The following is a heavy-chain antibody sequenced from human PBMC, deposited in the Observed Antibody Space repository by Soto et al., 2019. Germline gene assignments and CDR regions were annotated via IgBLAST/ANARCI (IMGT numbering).Heavy chain of an antibody. CDR2: INSGNGNT. D-gene: IGHD2-8*01. CDR1: GYTFTNYA. CDR3: ARDRRYAIAAIVWSGMDV. J-gene: IGHJ6*02. Sequence: QVQLVQSGAEVKKPGASVKVSCKASGYTFTNYAVHWVRQAPGQRLEWMGWINSGNGNTKYSQKFQGRVTITRDTSASTAYMELSSLRSEDTAVYYCARDRRYAIAAIVWSGMDVWGQGTTVTVSS. V-gene: IGHV1-3*01.